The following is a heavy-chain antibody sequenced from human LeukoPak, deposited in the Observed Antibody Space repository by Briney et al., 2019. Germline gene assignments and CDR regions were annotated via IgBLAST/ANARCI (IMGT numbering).Heavy chain of an antibody. CDR2: IYYSGST. Sequence: TSETLSLTCTVSGGSISSGGYYWRWIRQHPGKGLEWIGYIYYSGSTYYNPSLKSRVTISVDTSKNQFSLKLSSVTAADTAVYYCARGGAGYSSGFDYWGQGTLVTVSS. J-gene: IGHJ4*02. CDR1: GGSISSGGYY. V-gene: IGHV4-31*03. CDR3: ARGGAGYSSGFDY. D-gene: IGHD3-9*01.